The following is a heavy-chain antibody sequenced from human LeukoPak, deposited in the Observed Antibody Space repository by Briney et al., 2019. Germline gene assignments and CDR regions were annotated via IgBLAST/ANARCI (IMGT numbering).Heavy chain of an antibody. CDR1: RFTFRNYG. Sequence: GGSLRLSCEASRFTFRNYGMHWVRQAPGKGLEWVAVIWYDGSNQVYADSVKGRFTVSRDNSKNTLYLQMNSLRAEDTAVYYCARDTNLGILGEVPFSSWGQGTLVTVSS. V-gene: IGHV3-33*01. CDR3: ARDTNLGILGEVPFSS. J-gene: IGHJ5*02. D-gene: IGHD3-3*01. CDR2: IWYDGSNQ.